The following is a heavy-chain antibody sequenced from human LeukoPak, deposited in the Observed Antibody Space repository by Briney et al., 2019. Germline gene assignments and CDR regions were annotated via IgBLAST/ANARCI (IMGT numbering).Heavy chain of an antibody. D-gene: IGHD3-22*01. CDR3: ARARGWLLPDY. J-gene: IGHJ4*02. Sequence: PSETLSLTCAVYGGSFSGYYWSWIRQPPGKGLEWIGEMNHSGSTNYNPSLKSRATISVDTSKNPFSLKLSSVTAADTAVYYCARARGWLLPDYWGQGTLVTVSS. V-gene: IGHV4-34*01. CDR1: GGSFSGYY. CDR2: MNHSGST.